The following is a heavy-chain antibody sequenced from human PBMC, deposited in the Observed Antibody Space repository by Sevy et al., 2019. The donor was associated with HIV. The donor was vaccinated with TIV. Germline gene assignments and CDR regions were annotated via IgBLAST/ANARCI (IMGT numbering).Heavy chain of an antibody. CDR2: IGHGGST. Sequence: SETLSLTCIVSGASISNTAYYWGWIRQSPGKGLEWIASIGHGGSTFYNPSLKSRVTISAETSKTQFSLKLTSVSAADTSIYYCVGPKLTYTNGWHYFDYWGQGTVVTV. V-gene: IGHV4-39*01. J-gene: IGHJ4*02. D-gene: IGHD2-8*01. CDR1: GASISNTAYY. CDR3: VGPKLTYTNGWHYFDY.